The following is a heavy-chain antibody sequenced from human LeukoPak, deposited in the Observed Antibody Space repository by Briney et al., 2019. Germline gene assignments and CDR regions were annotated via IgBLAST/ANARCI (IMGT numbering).Heavy chain of an antibody. Sequence: SETLSLTCTVSGGSISSYYWRWIRQPPGKGLEWIGYIYYSGSTNYNPSLKSRVTISVDTSKNQFSLKLSSVTAADTAVYYCVNGSYYFEYWGQGTLVTVSS. CDR1: GGSISSYY. CDR2: IYYSGST. CDR3: VNGSYYFEY. J-gene: IGHJ4*02. D-gene: IGHD1-26*01. V-gene: IGHV4-59*01.